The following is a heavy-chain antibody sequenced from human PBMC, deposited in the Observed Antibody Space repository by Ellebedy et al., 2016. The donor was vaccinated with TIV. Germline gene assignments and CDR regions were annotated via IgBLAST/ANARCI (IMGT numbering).Heavy chain of an antibody. J-gene: IGHJ4*02. CDR3: ARAVGSSSSLDY. D-gene: IGHD6-6*01. CDR1: GFTFSSYA. Sequence: GESLKISCAASGFTFSSYAMHWVRQAPGKGLEWVAVISYDGSNKYYADSVKGRFTISRDNSKNTLYLQMNSLRAEDTAVYYCARAVGSSSSLDYWGQGTLVTVSS. V-gene: IGHV3-30-3*01. CDR2: ISYDGSNK.